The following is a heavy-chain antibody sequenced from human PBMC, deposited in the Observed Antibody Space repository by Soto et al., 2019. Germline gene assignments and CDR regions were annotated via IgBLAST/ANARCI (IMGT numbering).Heavy chain of an antibody. J-gene: IGHJ3*02. CDR1: GFTFSSYA. Sequence: GGSLRLSCAASGFTFSSYAMHWVRQAPGKGLEWVAVISYDGSNKYYADSVKGRFTISRDNSKNTLYLQMNSLRAEDTAVYYCARDYYDSSGGGDAFDIWGQGTMVTVSS. V-gene: IGHV3-30*04. D-gene: IGHD3-22*01. CDR3: ARDYYDSSGGGDAFDI. CDR2: ISYDGSNK.